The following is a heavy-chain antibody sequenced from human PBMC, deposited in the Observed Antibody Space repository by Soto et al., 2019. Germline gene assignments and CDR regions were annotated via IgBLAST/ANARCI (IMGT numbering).Heavy chain of an antibody. D-gene: IGHD6-19*01. J-gene: IGHJ3*02. V-gene: IGHV1-18*01. CDR1: GYTFTNYG. CDR2: ISAYNGNT. Sequence: ASVKVSCKASGYTFTNYGISWVRQAPGQGLEWMGWISAYNGNTNYAQKFQGRVTMTTDTSASTAYMELRSLRSDDTAVYYCARDQGKYSSGWYSYHAFDICGQGTMVTLSS. CDR3: ARDQGKYSSGWYSYHAFDI.